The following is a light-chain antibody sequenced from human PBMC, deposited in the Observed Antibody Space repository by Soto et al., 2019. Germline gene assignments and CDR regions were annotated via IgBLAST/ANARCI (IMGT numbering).Light chain of an antibody. CDR2: DNN. V-gene: IGLV1-51*01. CDR3: ATWDSTLIAGV. CDR1: SSNIGNNF. J-gene: IGLJ2*01. Sequence: QSVLTQPPSVSAAPGQKVTISCSGSSSNIGNNFVSWYQHLPGTAPNLLIYDNNKRPSGIPDRFSGTKSGTSATLGITGLQTGDEADYYCATWDSTLIAGVFGGGTKVTVL.